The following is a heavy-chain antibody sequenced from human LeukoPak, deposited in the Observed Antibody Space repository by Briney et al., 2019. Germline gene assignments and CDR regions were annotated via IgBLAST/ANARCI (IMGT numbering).Heavy chain of an antibody. V-gene: IGHV3-23*01. CDR1: GFTFSAYG. Sequence: GGTLRLSCAASGFTFSAYGMTWVRQAPGKGLEWVSAISGSAAAAFYADSVKGRFTISRDNSRSTLYLQMNSLRAEDTAVYYCAKRGPGSPQSGKYFFDYWGQGTLVTVSS. J-gene: IGHJ4*02. D-gene: IGHD3-10*01. CDR3: AKRGPGSPQSGKYFFDY. CDR2: ISGSAAAA.